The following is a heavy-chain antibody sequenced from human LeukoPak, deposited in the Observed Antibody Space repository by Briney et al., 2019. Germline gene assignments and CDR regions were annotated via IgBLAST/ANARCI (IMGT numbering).Heavy chain of an antibody. CDR1: GFTFTCYW. J-gene: IGHJ4*02. Sequence: PGGSLTLSCAASGFTFTCYWMMWLRQAPGKGLEWVANIKQDGSAQSYVDSVKGRFTISRDNVKKSLYLQIEILGVDEAAVYYCEGKYYGSGRGYFDYWGQGTLVTVSS. V-gene: IGHV3-7*04. CDR2: IKQDGSAQ. CDR3: EGKYYGSGRGYFDY. D-gene: IGHD3-10*01.